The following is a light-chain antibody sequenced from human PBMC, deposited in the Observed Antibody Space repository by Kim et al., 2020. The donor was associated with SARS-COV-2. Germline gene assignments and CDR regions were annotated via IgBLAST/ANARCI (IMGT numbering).Light chain of an antibody. J-gene: IGKJ4*01. Sequence: EIVLTQSPATLSLPPGERATLSCRASHSVTSSLAWYQQKRGQAPRLLIYDASNRATGIPARFSGSGSGTDFTLTISSLEPEDFAVYYCLQRKNWPLTFGGGTKVDIK. V-gene: IGKV3-11*01. CDR2: DAS. CDR1: HSVTSS. CDR3: LQRKNWPLT.